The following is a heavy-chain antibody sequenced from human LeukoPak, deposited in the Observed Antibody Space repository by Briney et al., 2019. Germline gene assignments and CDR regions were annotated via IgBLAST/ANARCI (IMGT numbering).Heavy chain of an antibody. V-gene: IGHV1-2*02. J-gene: IGHJ5*02. D-gene: IGHD2-15*01. CDR1: GYTFTDYY. CDR2: INPNSGGT. CDR3: ARGGCSGGSCYSSWFDP. Sequence: GASVKVSCKASGYTFTDYYMHWVRQAPGQGLEWMGWINPNSGGTNYAQRFQGRVTVTRDTSISTAYMELSRLRSDDTAVYYCARGGCSGGSCYSSWFDPWGQGVLVTVSS.